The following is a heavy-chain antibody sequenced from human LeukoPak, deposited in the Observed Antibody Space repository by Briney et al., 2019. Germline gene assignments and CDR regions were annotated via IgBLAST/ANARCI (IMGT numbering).Heavy chain of an antibody. J-gene: IGHJ4*02. CDR3: ARRPYSSGPLDY. CDR2: IIPILGRA. D-gene: IGHD6-19*01. V-gene: IGHV1-69*04. CDR1: GSTFSSYA. Sequence: SVKVSCKASGSTFSSYAISWVRQAPGQGLEWMGRIIPILGRANCAQKFQGRVRITADKSTSTAYMELSSLRCEETAVYYCARRPYSSGPLDYWGQGTQVAVCS.